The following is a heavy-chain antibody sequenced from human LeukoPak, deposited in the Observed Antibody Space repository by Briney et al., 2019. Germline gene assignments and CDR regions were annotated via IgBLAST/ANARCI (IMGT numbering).Heavy chain of an antibody. CDR2: IDPSDSYT. CDR3: ARREGGGYVLDY. J-gene: IGHJ4*02. Sequence: GESLKISCKGSGYIFTSYLISWVRQMPGKGLEWMGRIDPSDSYTNYSPSFQGHVTISADKSISTAYLQWSSLKASDTAMYYCARREGGGYVLDYWGQGTLVTVSS. D-gene: IGHD5-12*01. V-gene: IGHV5-10-1*01. CDR1: GYIFTSYL.